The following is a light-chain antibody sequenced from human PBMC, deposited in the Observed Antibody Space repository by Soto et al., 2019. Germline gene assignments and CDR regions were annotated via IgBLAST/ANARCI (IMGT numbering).Light chain of an antibody. CDR3: QQYGSSPPIT. CDR2: GAS. J-gene: IGKJ5*01. Sequence: EIVLTQSPGTPSLSPGERATLSCRASQSVTSSYLAWWQQKPGQAPRLLIYGASSRATGIPDRFSGSGSGTDFTLTISRLEPEDFAVYYCQQYGSSPPITFGQGTRLEIK. V-gene: IGKV3-20*01. CDR1: QSVTSSY.